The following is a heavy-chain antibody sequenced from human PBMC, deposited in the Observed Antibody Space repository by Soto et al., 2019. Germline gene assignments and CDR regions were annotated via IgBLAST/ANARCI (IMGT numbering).Heavy chain of an antibody. CDR3: AREERFSQWLDS. V-gene: IGHV4-31*11. Sequence: LXLPCAVSESSINSLGDYWSWIRQDPGKGLEWIGHIFHSGNMDYKPSLQSRVTMSVDTSKNQFSLKLGSVTAADTAVYYCAREERFSQWLDSWGQGTLVTVSS. CDR2: IFHSGNM. J-gene: IGHJ5*01. CDR1: ESSINSLGDY.